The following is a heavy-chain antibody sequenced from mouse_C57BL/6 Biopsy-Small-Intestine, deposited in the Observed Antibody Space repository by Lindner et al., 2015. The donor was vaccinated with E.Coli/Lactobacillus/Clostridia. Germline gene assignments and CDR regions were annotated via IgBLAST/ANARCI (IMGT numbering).Heavy chain of an antibody. V-gene: IGHV1-31*01. CDR2: IYPYNGVS. J-gene: IGHJ1*03. D-gene: IGHD1-1*01. CDR1: GYSFTGYY. Sequence: VQLQESGPELVKPGASVKISCKASGYSFTGYYMHWVKQSHGNILDWIGYIYPYNGVSSYNQKFKGKATLTVDKSSSTAYMELRSLTSEDSAVYYCARGYYGSSYDWYFDVWGTGTTVTVSS. CDR3: ARGYYGSSYDWYFDV.